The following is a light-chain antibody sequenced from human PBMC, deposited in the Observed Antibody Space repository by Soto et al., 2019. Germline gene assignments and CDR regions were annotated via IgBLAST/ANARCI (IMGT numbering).Light chain of an antibody. CDR3: QQRSNWPPL. J-gene: IGKJ2*01. Sequence: EIVLTQSPATLSLSPGERATLSCRASQSVSSYLAWYQQKPGQAPRLLIYDASNRATGIPARFSGSGSGTDFNLTISSLEPEDLAVYYCQQRSNWPPLFGQGTKLEIK. CDR1: QSVSSY. V-gene: IGKV3-11*01. CDR2: DAS.